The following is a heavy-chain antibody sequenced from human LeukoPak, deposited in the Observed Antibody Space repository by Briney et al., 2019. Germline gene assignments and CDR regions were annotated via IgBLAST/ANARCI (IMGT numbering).Heavy chain of an antibody. CDR3: ARDRQWIDY. D-gene: IGHD6-19*01. Sequence: PGASVKVSCKASGYTFTSHDISWVRQAPGQGLEWMGWIGPHNGNTNYAQKLQGRVTMTTDTSRSTAYMELRSLTSDDTAVYYCARDRQWIDYWGQGTLVTVSS. V-gene: IGHV1-18*01. CDR2: IGPHNGNT. CDR1: GYTFTSHD. J-gene: IGHJ4*02.